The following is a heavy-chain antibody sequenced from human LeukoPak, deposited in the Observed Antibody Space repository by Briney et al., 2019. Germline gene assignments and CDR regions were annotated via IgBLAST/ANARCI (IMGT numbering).Heavy chain of an antibody. CDR1: GFTFSSYG. J-gene: IGHJ4*02. Sequence: GSLSLSCPASGFTFSSYGMHWVRQAPGKGLEWVAVISYDGSNKYYAASVKGRFTISRDNSKNTLYLQMDSLRAEDTAVYYCAKDRGESYYGSGSLFDYWGQGTLVTVSS. D-gene: IGHD3-10*01. CDR3: AKDRGESYYGSGSLFDY. V-gene: IGHV3-30*18. CDR2: ISYDGSNK.